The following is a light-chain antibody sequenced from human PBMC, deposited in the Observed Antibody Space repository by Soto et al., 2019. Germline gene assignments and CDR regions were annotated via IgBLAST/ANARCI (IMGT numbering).Light chain of an antibody. CDR2: DAS. J-gene: IGKJ1*01. CDR1: QTIGTY. CDR3: QQSYNSPLT. V-gene: IGKV1-39*01. Sequence: IEVTQSPSSLAASLGDRVTITCRASQTIGTYVNWYRQKSGAAPELLIYDASTLQSGVPSRFRGGASGTEFTLAISSLQLDDFATYYCQQSYNSPLTFGQGTKVDIQ.